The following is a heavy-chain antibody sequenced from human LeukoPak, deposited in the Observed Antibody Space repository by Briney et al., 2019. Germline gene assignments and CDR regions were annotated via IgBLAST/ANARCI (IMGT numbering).Heavy chain of an antibody. J-gene: IGHJ5*02. CDR1: VYTFTSYD. V-gene: IGHV1-8*01. D-gene: IGHD3-9*01. CDR2: MNPNSGNT. Sequence: ASVKVSCKASVYTFTSYDINWVRQATGQGLEWMGWMNPNSGNTGYAQKFQGRVTMTRNTSISTAYMELSSLRSEDTAVYYCAKVDDILSGYFWYDPWGQGTLVTVSS. CDR3: AKVDDILSGYFWYDP.